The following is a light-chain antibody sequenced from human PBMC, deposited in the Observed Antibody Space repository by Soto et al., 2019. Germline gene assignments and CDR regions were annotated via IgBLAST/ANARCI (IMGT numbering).Light chain of an antibody. CDR3: QQYGSSPFT. J-gene: IGKJ3*01. CDR1: QSVSNSY. V-gene: IGKV3-20*01. Sequence: EIVLTQSPGTLSLSPGERATLSCRASQSVSNSYLAWYQQKPGQAPRLLIYGASSRATDIPDRFSGSGSGTDFTLTISRLDPEDFAVYLCQQYGSSPFTFGPGTKVDIK. CDR2: GAS.